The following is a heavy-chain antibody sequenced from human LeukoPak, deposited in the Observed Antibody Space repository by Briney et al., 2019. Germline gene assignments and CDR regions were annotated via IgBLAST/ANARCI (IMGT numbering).Heavy chain of an antibody. CDR1: GFTFSSYG. CDR2: IRYDGSNK. V-gene: IGHV3-30*02. Sequence: GGSLRLSCAASGFTFSSYGMHWVRQAPGKGLEWVAFIRYDGSNKYYADSVKGRFTISRDNSKNTLYLQMNSLRAEDTAVYYCARNLITMVRGVRVSWFDPWGQGTLVTVSS. CDR3: ARNLITMVRGVRVSWFDP. J-gene: IGHJ5*02. D-gene: IGHD3-10*01.